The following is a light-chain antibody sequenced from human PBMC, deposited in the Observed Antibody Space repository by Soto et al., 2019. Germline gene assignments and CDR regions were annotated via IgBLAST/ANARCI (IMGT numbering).Light chain of an antibody. CDR2: DVS. Sequence: QSALAQPASVSGSRGQSITISCTGTSSDVSRYNYVSWYQHHPGKAPKLMIYDVSNRPSGVSNRFSGSKSGNTASLTISGLQPEDEADYYCSSYTTSNTRQIVFGTGTKVTVL. CDR1: SSDVSRYNY. CDR3: SSYTTSNTRQIV. V-gene: IGLV2-14*03. J-gene: IGLJ1*01.